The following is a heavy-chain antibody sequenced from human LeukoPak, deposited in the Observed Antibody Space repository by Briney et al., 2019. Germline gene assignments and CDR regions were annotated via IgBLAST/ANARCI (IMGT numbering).Heavy chain of an antibody. V-gene: IGHV1-69*04. J-gene: IGHJ6*02. D-gene: IGHD3-10*01. Sequence: GASVKVSCKASGGTFSSYTISWVRQAPGQGLEWMGRIIPILGIANYAQKFQGRVTITADKSTSTAYMELSSLRSEDTAAYYCARDMGNYYGMDVWGQGTTVTVSS. CDR2: IIPILGIA. CDR1: GGTFSSYT. CDR3: ARDMGNYYGMDV.